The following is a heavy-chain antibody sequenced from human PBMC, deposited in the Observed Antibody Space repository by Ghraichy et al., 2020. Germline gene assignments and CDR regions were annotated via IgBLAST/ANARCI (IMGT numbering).Heavy chain of an antibody. CDR3: ARNYYDYWSGYRTHFDY. CDR2: IKQDGSEK. Sequence: LTCAASGFTFSSYWMSWVRQAPGKGLEWVANIKQDGSEKYYVDSMKGRFTISRDNAKNSLNLQMNSLRAEDTAVYYCARNYYDYWSGYRTHFDYWGQGTLVTVSS. V-gene: IGHV3-7*03. CDR1: GFTFSSYW. D-gene: IGHD3-3*01. J-gene: IGHJ4*02.